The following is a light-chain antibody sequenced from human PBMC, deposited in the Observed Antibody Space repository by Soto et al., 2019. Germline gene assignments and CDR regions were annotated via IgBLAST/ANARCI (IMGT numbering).Light chain of an antibody. V-gene: IGKV1-5*01. CDR2: DAS. J-gene: IGKJ4*01. CDR1: HSVSAW. Sequence: DIQMTQSPSTLSASVGDRVTISCRASHSVSAWLAWYQQKPGKAPKLLISDASSLKSGVPSRFSGSGYGTELTLTISSLQPEDFATYSCQQYSSYSLTFGGGTKVEIK. CDR3: QQYSSYSLT.